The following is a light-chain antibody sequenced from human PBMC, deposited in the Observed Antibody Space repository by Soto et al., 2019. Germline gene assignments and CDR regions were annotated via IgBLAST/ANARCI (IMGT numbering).Light chain of an antibody. CDR1: KNDIGVYDF. Sequence: QAVLTQPPYASGSPGQSVTISCTGTKNDIGVYDFVSWYQHHPGKAPRLIIYEVVQRPSGVPDRFSGSKSGNTASLTVSGLQAAVEADYFCKSYAGSNTYVFGSGTKVTVL. J-gene: IGLJ1*01. CDR3: KSYAGSNTYV. CDR2: EVV. V-gene: IGLV2-8*01.